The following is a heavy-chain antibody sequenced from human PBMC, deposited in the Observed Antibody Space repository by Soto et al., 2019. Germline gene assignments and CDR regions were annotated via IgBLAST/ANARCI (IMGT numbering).Heavy chain of an antibody. CDR1: AFTFRNYW. D-gene: IGHD2-2*01. V-gene: IGHV3-7*04. J-gene: IGHJ4*02. CDR3: ARASSSTSGAIDY. Sequence: EVQLLESGGGLVQPGGSLRLSCAASAFTFRNYWMSWVRQAPGKGLECVAKIKQDGSEKYYVDSVKGRFTISRDNAKNSVYLQMNSLTVEDTAMYYCARASSSTSGAIDYWGQGTLVTVSS. CDR2: IKQDGSEK.